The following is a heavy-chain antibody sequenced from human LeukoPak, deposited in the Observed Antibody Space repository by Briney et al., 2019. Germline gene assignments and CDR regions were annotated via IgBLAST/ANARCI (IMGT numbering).Heavy chain of an antibody. CDR1: GFSVSGIH. V-gene: IGHV3-66*01. CDR3: ARGNGNVGGRLDP. D-gene: IGHD1-1*01. J-gene: IGHJ5*02. Sequence: GESLRLSCAASGFSVSGIHMNWVRQAPGKNLEWVSGLYSGGATYYSDSLGGRFTISRDPSKNTVYLQMTSLRVDDSAIYYCARGNGNVGGRLDPWGQGTRVTVSS. CDR2: LYSGGAT.